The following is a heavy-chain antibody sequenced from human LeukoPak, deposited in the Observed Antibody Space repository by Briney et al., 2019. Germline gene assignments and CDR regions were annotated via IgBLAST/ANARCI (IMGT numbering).Heavy chain of an antibody. CDR1: GGSISSYY. Sequence: SETLSLTCTVSGGSISSYYWSWIRQPPGKGLEWIGYIYYSGSTNYNPSLKSRVTISVDTSKNQFSLKLSSVTAADTAVYYCARGVKWLRLNPYFDYWGQGTLVTVSS. CDR2: IYYSGST. J-gene: IGHJ4*02. CDR3: ARGVKWLRLNPYFDY. V-gene: IGHV4-59*01. D-gene: IGHD5-12*01.